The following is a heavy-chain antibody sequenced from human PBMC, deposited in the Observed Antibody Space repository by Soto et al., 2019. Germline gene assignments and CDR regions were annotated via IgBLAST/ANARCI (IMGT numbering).Heavy chain of an antibody. V-gene: IGHV1-3*01. CDR3: ARVPPWGNSGSYYIQHYDS. CDR1: GYTFTTYA. Sequence: QVQLVQSGAEVKRPGASVKVSCKSSGYTFTTYALHWLRQAPGQGLQWMGWINAGSGNTKYSLDFQGRVTFTRDTPATTAYMALSSLRSEDTAVYYCARVPPWGNSGSYYIQHYDSWGQGTLVTVSS. J-gene: IGHJ4*02. CDR2: INAGSGNT. D-gene: IGHD3-10*01.